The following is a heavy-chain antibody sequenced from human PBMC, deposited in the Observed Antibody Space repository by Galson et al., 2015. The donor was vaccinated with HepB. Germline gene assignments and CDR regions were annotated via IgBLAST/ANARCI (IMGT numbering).Heavy chain of an antibody. CDR2: IYAGNGNT. CDR3: AAGDIVGAIGGEGIKDFQH. Sequence: SVKVSCKASGYTFTSYALHWARQAPGQRLEWMGWIYAGNGNTKYSQKFQGRVTITRDTSASTAYMALSILRSEDTAVYYCAAGDIVGAIGGEGIKDFQHWGQGTLVTVSS. V-gene: IGHV1-3*01. J-gene: IGHJ1*01. CDR1: GYTFTSYA. D-gene: IGHD1-26*01.